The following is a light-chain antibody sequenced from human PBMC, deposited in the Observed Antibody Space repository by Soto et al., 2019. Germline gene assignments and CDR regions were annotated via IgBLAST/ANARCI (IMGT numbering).Light chain of an antibody. V-gene: IGLV2-14*01. CDR1: SSDVGGSNY. Sequence: QSVLTQPASVSGSPGQSITISCTGTSSDVGGSNYVSWYQQHPDTAPKVMIYEVSNRPSGVSNRFSGSKSGNTASLTISGLQAEDEADYYCSSHTSSKTVLFGGGTKLTVL. J-gene: IGLJ2*01. CDR3: SSHTSSKTVL. CDR2: EVS.